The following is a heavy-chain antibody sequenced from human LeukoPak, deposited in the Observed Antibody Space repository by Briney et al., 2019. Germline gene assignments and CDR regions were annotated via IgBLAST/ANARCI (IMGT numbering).Heavy chain of an antibody. V-gene: IGHV4-59*01. D-gene: IGHD1-26*01. CDR2: IYHTGTT. Sequence: KSSETLSLTCTVSGASISSYYWNWIRQPPGKGLEYLGYIYHTGTTHYNPSLKTRVTISIDTSKNQFSLNLSSVTAADTAVYYCATSLGRLLPIDYWGQGTLVTVSS. J-gene: IGHJ4*02. CDR3: ATSLGRLLPIDY. CDR1: GASISSYY.